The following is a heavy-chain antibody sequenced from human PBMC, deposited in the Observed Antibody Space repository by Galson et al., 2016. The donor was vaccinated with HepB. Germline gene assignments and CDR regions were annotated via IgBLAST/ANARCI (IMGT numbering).Heavy chain of an antibody. CDR2: IYSGGRT. Sequence: LRLSCAASGFTVSSNYMNWIRQPPGKGLEWIGTIYSGGRTYYNPSLMSRLTISVDTSKDQFSLRLSSVTAADTAVYYCARHGRTAAVEFDYWGQGTLVTVS. V-gene: IGHV4-39*01. J-gene: IGHJ4*02. D-gene: IGHD6-13*01. CDR3: ARHGRTAAVEFDY. CDR1: GFTVSSNY.